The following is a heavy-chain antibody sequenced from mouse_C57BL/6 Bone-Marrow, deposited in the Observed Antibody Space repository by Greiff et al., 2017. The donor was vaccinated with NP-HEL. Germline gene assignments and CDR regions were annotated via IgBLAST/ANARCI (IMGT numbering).Heavy chain of an antibody. Sequence: QVQLQQPGAELVMPGASVKLSCKASGYTFTSYWMHWVKQRPGQGLEWIGELDPSDSYTNYNQKFKGKSTLTVDKSSSTAYMQLSSLTSEDSAVYYCAREDYGSSPWFAYWGQGTLVTVSA. D-gene: IGHD1-1*01. V-gene: IGHV1-69*01. J-gene: IGHJ3*01. CDR2: LDPSDSYT. CDR1: GYTFTSYW. CDR3: AREDYGSSPWFAY.